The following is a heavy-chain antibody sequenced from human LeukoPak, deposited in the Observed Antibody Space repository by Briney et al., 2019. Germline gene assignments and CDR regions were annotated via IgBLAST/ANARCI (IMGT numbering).Heavy chain of an antibody. J-gene: IGHJ4*02. V-gene: IGHV4-4*02. Sequence: SETLSLTCAVSGGSISSSNWWSWVRQPPGKGLEWIGEIYHSGNTNYNPSLKSRVTISVDKSKNQFSLKLSSVTAADTAVYYCARGGYSSSSGVFDYWGQGILVTVSS. CDR1: GGSISSSNW. CDR2: IYHSGNT. CDR3: ARGGYSSSSGVFDY. D-gene: IGHD6-6*01.